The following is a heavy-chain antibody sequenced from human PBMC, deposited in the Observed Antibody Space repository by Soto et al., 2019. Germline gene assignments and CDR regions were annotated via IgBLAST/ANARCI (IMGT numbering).Heavy chain of an antibody. CDR1: GFTFSSYA. CDR2: IXXSXXXT. Sequence: GGSLRLSCAASGFTFSSYAMSWVRQAPGXGLXXVXAIXXSXXXTYYADSVKGRFTISRDNSKNTLYLQMNSLRAEDTAVYYCAKRSDYWGQGTLVTVSS. CDR3: AKRSDY. J-gene: IGHJ4*02. V-gene: IGHV3-23*01.